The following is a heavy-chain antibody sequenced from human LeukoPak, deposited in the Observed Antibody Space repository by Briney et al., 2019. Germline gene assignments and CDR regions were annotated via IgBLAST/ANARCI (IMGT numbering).Heavy chain of an antibody. D-gene: IGHD5-24*01. CDR1: GFTFSSHW. CDR3: ARGMGDY. CDR2: IKQDGSEK. Sequence: GGSLRLSCAASGFTFSSHWMTWVRQAPVKGLEWVANIKQDGSEKYYVDSVKGRFTISRDNTRNSLYLQMNSLRVEDTAMYHCARGMGDYWGQGTLVTVSS. V-gene: IGHV3-7*03. J-gene: IGHJ4*02.